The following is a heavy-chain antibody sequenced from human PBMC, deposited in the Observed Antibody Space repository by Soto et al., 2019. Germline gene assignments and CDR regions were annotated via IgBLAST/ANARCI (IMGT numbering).Heavy chain of an antibody. CDR2: IYHSGST. CDR3: ARGGNHLGYCSSTSCYHDY. CDR1: GGSISSSNW. D-gene: IGHD2-2*01. Sequence: PSETLSLTCAVSGGSISSSNWWSWVRQPPGKGLEWIGEIYHSGSTNYNPSLKSRVTISVDTSKNQFSLKLSSVTAADTAVYYCARGGNHLGYCSSTSCYHDYWGQGTLLTVSS. V-gene: IGHV4-4*02. J-gene: IGHJ4*02.